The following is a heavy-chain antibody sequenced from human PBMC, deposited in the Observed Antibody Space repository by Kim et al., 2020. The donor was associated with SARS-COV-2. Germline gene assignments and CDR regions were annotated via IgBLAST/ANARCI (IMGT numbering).Heavy chain of an antibody. D-gene: IGHD3-22*01. Sequence: GGSLRLSCATSGFTFSNYWMNWVRQAPGKGLVWVSRINSDGSTTYYADSVKGRFTISRDNARSTLYLQMNSLRVEDTAVYYCARNHMSSVRDAVDYWGQG. CDR1: GFTFSNYW. J-gene: IGHJ4*02. V-gene: IGHV3-74*01. CDR2: INSDGSTT. CDR3: ARNHMSSVRDAVDY.